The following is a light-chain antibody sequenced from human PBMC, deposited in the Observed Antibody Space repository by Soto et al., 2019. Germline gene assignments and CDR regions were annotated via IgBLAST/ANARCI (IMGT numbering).Light chain of an antibody. J-gene: IGKJ1*01. CDR1: QSISSW. V-gene: IGKV1-5*03. CDR3: QQYNSLGRT. Sequence: DIQMTQSPSTLSASVGDRVTITCRASQSISSWLAWYQQKPGKAPKLLIYKASSLESGVPSRFSGSGSGTEFTLTISSLQPDDFATYYCQQYNSLGRTFGQGTKVEIK. CDR2: KAS.